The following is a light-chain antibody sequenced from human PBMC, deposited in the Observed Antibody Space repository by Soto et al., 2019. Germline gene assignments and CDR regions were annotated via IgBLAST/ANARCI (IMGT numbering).Light chain of an antibody. Sequence: EIVLTQSPGTLSLPPGERATLSCRASQSVSSTYLAWYQQKPGQAPRLLIYGASGRATGIPERFSGSGSGTDFTLTISRLEPEDFAVYYCQQFGSSPPYTFGQGTKLEIK. CDR1: QSVSSTY. CDR2: GAS. J-gene: IGKJ2*01. CDR3: QQFGSSPPYT. V-gene: IGKV3-20*01.